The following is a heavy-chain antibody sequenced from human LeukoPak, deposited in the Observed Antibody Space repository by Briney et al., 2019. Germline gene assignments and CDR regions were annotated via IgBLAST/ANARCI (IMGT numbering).Heavy chain of an antibody. CDR1: GFTFSDYY. V-gene: IGHV3-11*06. J-gene: IGHJ4*02. CDR3: ARVPPTNLYYFDY. CDR2: ISSSSSYT. Sequence: GGSLRLSCAASGFTFSDYYMSWIRQAPGRGLEWVSYISSSSSYTNYADSVKGRFTISRDNAKNSLYLQMNSLGAEDTAVYYCARVPPTNLYYFDYWGQGTLVTVSS.